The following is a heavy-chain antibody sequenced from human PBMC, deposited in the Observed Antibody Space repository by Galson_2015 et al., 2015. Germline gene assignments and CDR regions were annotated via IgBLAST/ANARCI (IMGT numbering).Heavy chain of an antibody. J-gene: IGHJ4*02. V-gene: IGHV4-61*01. CDR3: ASRKGGDY. D-gene: IGHD3-16*01. CDR1: GVSISSGSYC. CDR2: IHYSGNT. Sequence: SEALSLTCPVAGVSISSGSYCWSWIRQPPGKGLEWIGYIHYSGNTNYNPSLNGRVTISLDTSKNQFSLKLASVTAADTAVYYCASRKGGDYWGQGTLVTVSS.